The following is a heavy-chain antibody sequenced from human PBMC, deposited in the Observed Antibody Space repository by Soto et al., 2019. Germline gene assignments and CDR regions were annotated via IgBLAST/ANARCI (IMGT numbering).Heavy chain of an antibody. J-gene: IGHJ5*02. CDR1: GGSISSNY. CDR3: VREGSKSLREWFDR. D-gene: IGHD2-15*01. V-gene: IGHV4-4*07. Sequence: SETLSLTCPVSGGSISSNYWSWIRQPPGKGPEWMGRVYATGATDYNPSLRSRVALSEDISKKTFSLRLWSVTGADSGVYNCVREGSKSLREWFDRWGQGILVT. CDR2: VYATGAT.